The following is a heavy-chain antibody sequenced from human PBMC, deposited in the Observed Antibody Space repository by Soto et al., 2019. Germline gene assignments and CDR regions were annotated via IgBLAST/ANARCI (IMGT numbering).Heavy chain of an antibody. V-gene: IGHV4-34*01. CDR1: GDSFKSNYY. Sequence: TSETLSLTCAVYGDSFKSNYYWTWTRQPPGKGLEWIGEIYHNGGTNYSPSLKSRVTISEDTSKSQFSLNLNSVTAADTAVYYCARGSWSIRFHHWGQGSLVTVSS. CDR3: ARGSWSIRFHH. J-gene: IGHJ4*02. CDR2: IYHNGGT. D-gene: IGHD1-20*01.